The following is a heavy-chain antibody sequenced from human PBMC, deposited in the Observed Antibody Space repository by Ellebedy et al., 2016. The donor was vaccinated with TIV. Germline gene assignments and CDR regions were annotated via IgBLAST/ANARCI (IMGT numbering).Heavy chain of an antibody. Sequence: GESLKISCAASRVTFRSYWMHWVRQAPGEGLVWVARINNDGSSTNYADSVKGRFTISRDNAESILYRQMNSLRVEDTAMYYCAGDLDVWGQGILVTVSS. J-gene: IGHJ4*02. CDR1: RVTFRSYW. CDR3: AGDLDV. CDR2: INNDGSST. V-gene: IGHV3-74*01. D-gene: IGHD3-3*01.